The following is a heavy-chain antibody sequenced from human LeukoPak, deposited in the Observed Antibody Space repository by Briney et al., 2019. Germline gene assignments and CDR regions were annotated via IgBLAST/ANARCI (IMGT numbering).Heavy chain of an antibody. CDR1: GYTFTSYG. V-gene: IGHV1-18*01. Sequence: GASVKVSCKASGYTFTSYGISWVRQAPGQGLEWMGWISAYNGNTNYAQKLQGRVTMTTDTSTSTAYMELRSLRSDDTAVYYCARDPLERSILWGYYYYMDVWGKGTTVTVSS. J-gene: IGHJ6*03. D-gene: IGHD1-1*01. CDR3: ARDPLERSILWGYYYYMDV. CDR2: ISAYNGNT.